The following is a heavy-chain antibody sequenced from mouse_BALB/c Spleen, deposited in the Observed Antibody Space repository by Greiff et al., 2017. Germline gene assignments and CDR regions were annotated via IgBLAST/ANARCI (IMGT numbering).Heavy chain of an antibody. J-gene: IGHJ2*01. V-gene: IGHV1-63*02. CDR3: AVCDYGNYYYFDY. D-gene: IGHD2-1*01. CDR2: IYPGGGYT. Sequence: VQLQQSGAELVRPGTSVKISCKASGYTFTNYWLGWVKQRPGHGLEWIGDIYPGGGYTNYNEKFKGKATLTADTSSSTAYMQLSSLTSEVSAVYVCAVCDYGNYYYFDYGGQGTTLTVSS. CDR1: GYTFTNYW.